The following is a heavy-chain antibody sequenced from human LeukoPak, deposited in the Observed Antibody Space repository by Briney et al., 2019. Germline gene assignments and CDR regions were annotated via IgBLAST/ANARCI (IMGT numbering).Heavy chain of an antibody. D-gene: IGHD6-13*01. CDR1: GGTFSSYA. CDR2: IIPIFGTA. J-gene: IGHJ4*02. CDR3: ARETAGIAAAVDY. V-gene: IGHV1-69*06. Sequence: SVKVSCKASGGTFSSYAISWVRQAPGQGLEWMGGIIPIFGTANYAQKFQGRVTITADKSTSTAYMELSSLRSEDTAVYYCARETAGIAAAVDYWGQGTLVTVSS.